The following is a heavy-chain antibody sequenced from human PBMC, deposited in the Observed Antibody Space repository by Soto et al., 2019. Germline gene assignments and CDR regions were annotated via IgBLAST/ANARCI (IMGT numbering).Heavy chain of an antibody. CDR3: ARHPLSVPGSYLDY. CDR2: IYYSGST. D-gene: IGHD3-10*01. Sequence: QLQLQESGPGLVKPSETLSLTCTVSGGSISSSSYYWGWIRQPPGKGLEWIGSIYYSGSTYYNPSLKSRVTISVDTSKNQFSLKLSSVTAADTAVYYCARHPLSVPGSYLDYWGQGTLVTVSS. CDR1: GGSISSSSYY. J-gene: IGHJ4*02. V-gene: IGHV4-39*01.